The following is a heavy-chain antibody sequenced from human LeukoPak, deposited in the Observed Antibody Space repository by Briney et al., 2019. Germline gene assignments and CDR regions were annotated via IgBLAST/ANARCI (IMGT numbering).Heavy chain of an antibody. Sequence: NRGESLKISCKGSGYSFTSYWIGWVRQMPGKGLEWMGIIYPGDSDTRYSPSFQGQVTISADKSISTAYLQWSSLKASDTAMYYCARHGIEGAAAGTSDLWDYYYMDVWGKGTTVTISS. CDR2: IYPGDSDT. CDR1: GYSFTSYW. D-gene: IGHD6-13*01. J-gene: IGHJ6*03. V-gene: IGHV5-51*01. CDR3: ARHGIEGAAAGTSDLWDYYYMDV.